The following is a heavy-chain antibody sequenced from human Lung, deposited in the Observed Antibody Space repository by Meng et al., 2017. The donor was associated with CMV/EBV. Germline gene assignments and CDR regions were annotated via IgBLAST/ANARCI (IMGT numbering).Heavy chain of an antibody. V-gene: IGHV1-8*01. Sequence: ASVKVSCKASGYTFTSYDISWVRQAPGQGLEWMGWMNPNSGNTDSAQNFQGRVTMTRNTSISTAYMELSSLRSEDTAVYYCARAVYCIVTTCFFYPMDVWGQGXTVTVSS. CDR1: GYTFTSYD. CDR3: ARAVYCIVTTCFFYPMDV. J-gene: IGHJ6*02. CDR2: MNPNSGNT. D-gene: IGHD2-2*01.